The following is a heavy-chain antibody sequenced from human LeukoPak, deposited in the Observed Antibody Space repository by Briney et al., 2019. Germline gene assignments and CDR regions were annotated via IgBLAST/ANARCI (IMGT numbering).Heavy chain of an antibody. V-gene: IGHV3-53*01. Sequence: GGSLRLSCAASGFSVSDTHMSWVRQAPGKGLEWASAPYTGRTTYYADSVTGRFSISRDKSKNTLYLQMNSLRVEDTAVYYCAKDEVTSGGGLASWGQGTLVTVSS. D-gene: IGHD3-10*01. CDR1: GFSVSDTH. J-gene: IGHJ4*02. CDR2: PYTGRTT. CDR3: AKDEVTSGGGLAS.